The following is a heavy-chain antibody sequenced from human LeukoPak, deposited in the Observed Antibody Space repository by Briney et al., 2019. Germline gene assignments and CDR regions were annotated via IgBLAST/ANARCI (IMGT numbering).Heavy chain of an antibody. V-gene: IGHV3-30*04. CDR2: ISNDGNTK. Sequence: GRSLRLSCAASGFTFNVHALHWVRQAPGKGLEWVAVISNDGNTKYYVDSVKGRFTISRDNSKNTLYLQMNSLRAEDTAVYYCAKDRNYYDSSGYYYGDYWGQGTLVTVSS. CDR3: AKDRNYYDSSGYYYGDY. D-gene: IGHD3-22*01. CDR1: GFTFNVHA. J-gene: IGHJ4*02.